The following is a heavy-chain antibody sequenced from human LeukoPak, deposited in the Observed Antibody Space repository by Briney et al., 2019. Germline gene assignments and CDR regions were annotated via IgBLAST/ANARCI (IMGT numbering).Heavy chain of an antibody. J-gene: IGHJ4*02. D-gene: IGHD5-18*01. V-gene: IGHV3-30-3*01. CDR2: ISYDGSNK. CDR3: APPDTAKFDY. CDR1: GFTFSSYA. Sequence: GGSLRLSCAASGFTFSSYAMHWVRQAPGKGLEWVAVISYDGSNKYYADSVKGRFTISRDNSKNTLYLQMNSLRAEDTAVYYCAPPDTAKFDYWGQGTLVTVSS.